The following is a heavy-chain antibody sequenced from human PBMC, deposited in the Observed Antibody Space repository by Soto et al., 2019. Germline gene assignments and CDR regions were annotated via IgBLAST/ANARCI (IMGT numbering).Heavy chain of an antibody. J-gene: IGHJ4*02. D-gene: IGHD3-10*01. CDR1: GYTFTSYG. V-gene: IGHV1-18*01. Sequence: GASVKVSCKASGYTFTSYGISWVRQAPGQGLEWMGWISAYNGNTNYAQKLQGRVTMTTDTSTSTAYMELRSLRSDDTAVYYRARDNVLLWFGELSPFDYWGQGTLVTVSS. CDR2: ISAYNGNT. CDR3: ARDNVLLWFGELSPFDY.